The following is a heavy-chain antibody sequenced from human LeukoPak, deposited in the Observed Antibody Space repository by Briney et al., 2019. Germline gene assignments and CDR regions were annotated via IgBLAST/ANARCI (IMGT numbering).Heavy chain of an antibody. V-gene: IGHV4-30-4*01. CDR2: ISYSGST. D-gene: IGHD5-24*01. J-gene: IGHJ4*02. CDR3: ARGGEGYNYVY. Sequence: PSETLSLTCTVSGGSISSANYYWNWIRQPPGKGLEWIGYISYSGSTHYNPSLKSRSTILADTSKNQFSLKLTSMAAADTAVYHCARGGEGYNYVYWGQGTLVTVSS. CDR1: GGSISSANYY.